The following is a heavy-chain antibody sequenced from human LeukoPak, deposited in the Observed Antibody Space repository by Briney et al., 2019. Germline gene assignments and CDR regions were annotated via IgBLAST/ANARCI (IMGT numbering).Heavy chain of an antibody. CDR3: TREVVPYLMNSGYDAFHI. V-gene: IGHV3-53*01. CDR1: GFTVSSNY. J-gene: IGHJ3*02. CDR2: IYSGGST. Sequence: GGSLRLSCAASGFTVSSNYMSWVRQAPGKGLEWVSVIYSGGSTYYADSVKGRFTISRDNSKNTLYLQMNSLRAEDTAVYYCTREVVPYLMNSGYDAFHIWGQGTMVTVSS. D-gene: IGHD5-12*01.